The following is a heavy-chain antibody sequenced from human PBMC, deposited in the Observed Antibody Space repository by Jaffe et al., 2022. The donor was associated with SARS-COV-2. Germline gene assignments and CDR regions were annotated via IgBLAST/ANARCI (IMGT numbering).Heavy chain of an antibody. Sequence: QVQLVQSGAEVKKPGASVKVSCKASGYSFIYYYIHWVRQAPGQGLEWMGWINPNSGATMYAQKLQDRVTMSRDTSVTTAYMELTRVTPDDTAVYYCARGHRDSGVTGHFDFWGQGTLVIVSS. CDR1: GYSFIYYY. CDR3: ARGHRDSGVTGHFDF. D-gene: IGHD6-19*01. V-gene: IGHV1-2*02. J-gene: IGHJ4*02. CDR2: INPNSGAT.